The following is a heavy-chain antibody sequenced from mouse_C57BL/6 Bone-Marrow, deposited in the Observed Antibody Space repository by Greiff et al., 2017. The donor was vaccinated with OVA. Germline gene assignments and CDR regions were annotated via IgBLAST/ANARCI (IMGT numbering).Heavy chain of an antibody. J-gene: IGHJ4*01. D-gene: IGHD1-1*01. Sequence: EVKLVESGGGLVQPGGSMKLSCVASGFTFSNYWMNWVRQSPEKGLEWVAQIRLKSDNYATHYAESVKGRFTISRDDSKSSVYLQMNNLRAEDTGIYYCTAITTVVATRAMDYWGQGTSVTVSS. CDR3: TAITTVVATRAMDY. CDR1: GFTFSNYW. CDR2: IRLKSDNYAT. V-gene: IGHV6-3*01.